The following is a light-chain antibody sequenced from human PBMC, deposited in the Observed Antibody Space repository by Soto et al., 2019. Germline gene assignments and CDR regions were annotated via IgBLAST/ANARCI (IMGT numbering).Light chain of an antibody. V-gene: IGKV3-11*01. CDR3: QQRSNWPLRGYT. CDR2: DAS. Sequence: EIVLTQSPATLSLSPGERATLSCRASQSVSSYLAWYQQKPGQAPRLLIYDASNRATGIPARFSGSGSGTDFTLTISSLGPEDFAVYYCQQRSNWPLRGYTFGQGTKLEIK. J-gene: IGKJ2*01. CDR1: QSVSSY.